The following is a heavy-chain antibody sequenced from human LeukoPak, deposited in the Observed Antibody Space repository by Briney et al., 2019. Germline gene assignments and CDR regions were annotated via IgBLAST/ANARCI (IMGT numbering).Heavy chain of an antibody. D-gene: IGHD2-15*01. CDR3: ATPGGLDY. CDR1: GFTFSPFT. V-gene: IGHV3-21*01. CDR2: ISGTSSDI. Sequence: GGSLRLSCEASGFTFSPFTMNWVRQAPGKGLEWISSISGTSSDIYYADSVKGRFTISRDNAKNSLFLHMNSLRADDTAVYHCATPGGLDYWGQGTLVIVSS. J-gene: IGHJ4*02.